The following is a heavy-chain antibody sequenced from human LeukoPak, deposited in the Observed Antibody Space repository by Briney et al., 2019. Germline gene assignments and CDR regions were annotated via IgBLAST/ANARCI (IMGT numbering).Heavy chain of an antibody. J-gene: IGHJ4*02. CDR1: GGTFSSYA. Sequence: SVKVSCKASGGTFSSYAISWVRQAPGQGLEWMGGIIPIFGTANYAQKFQGRVTITADESTSTAYMELSSLRSEDTAVYYCARADSADYYDSGGSIDYWGQGTLVTVSS. D-gene: IGHD3-22*01. CDR2: IIPIFGTA. V-gene: IGHV1-69*13. CDR3: ARADSADYYDSGGSIDY.